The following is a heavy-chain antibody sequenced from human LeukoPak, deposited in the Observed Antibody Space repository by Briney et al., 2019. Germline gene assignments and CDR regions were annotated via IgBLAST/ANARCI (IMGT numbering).Heavy chain of an antibody. D-gene: IGHD6-13*01. J-gene: IGHJ2*01. V-gene: IGHV3-7*01. Sequence: GGSLRLSCAASGFTFSSYWMNWVRQAPGKGLEWVANINQDESEKYYVDSVKGRFTISRDNAKNSLYLQMNSLRVEDTAVYYCARVSAAGTGFLDLWGRGTLVLVSA. CDR3: ARVSAAGTGFLDL. CDR1: GFTFSSYW. CDR2: INQDESEK.